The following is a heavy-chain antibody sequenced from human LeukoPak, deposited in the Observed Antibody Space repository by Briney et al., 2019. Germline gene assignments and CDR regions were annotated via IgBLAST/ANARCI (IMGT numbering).Heavy chain of an antibody. CDR3: ARDPSPGIAAAGTGWFDP. CDR1: EGSISSSSYY. J-gene: IGHJ5*02. Sequence: SETLSLTCTVSEGSISSSSYYWGWIRQPPGKGLEWIGTIYYSGSTYYNPSLKSRVTISVDKSKNQFSLKLSSVTAADTAVYYCARDPSPGIAAAGTGWFDPWGQGTLVTVSS. CDR2: IYYSGST. V-gene: IGHV4-39*07. D-gene: IGHD6-13*01.